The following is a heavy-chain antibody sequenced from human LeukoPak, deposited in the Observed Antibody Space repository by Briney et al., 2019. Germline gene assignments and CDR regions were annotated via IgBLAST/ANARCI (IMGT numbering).Heavy chain of an antibody. CDR2: LSPNSGNT. J-gene: IGHJ5*02. D-gene: IGHD6-19*01. Sequence: GASVKVSCRASGYTFTGFYIHWVRQATGQGLEWMGWLSPNSGNTGYAQKFQGRVTITRNTSINTAYMELSSLRSDDTAVYYCARMAVSGRDNWFDPWGPGSLVTVSS. CDR1: GYTFTGFY. CDR3: ARMAVSGRDNWFDP. V-gene: IGHV1-8*03.